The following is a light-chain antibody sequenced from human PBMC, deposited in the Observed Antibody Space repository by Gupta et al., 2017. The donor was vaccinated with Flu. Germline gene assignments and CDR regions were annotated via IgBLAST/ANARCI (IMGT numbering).Light chain of an antibody. Sequence: SPELTHEPSVSVALVPTVGMTCQGANLRNYYANWYQQKPGQAPLLVIYSKNNRPSGIPDRFSGSSSGNTASLTIAGEQAEDEADYYCNSQDSTGNQVVFGGGTSLTVL. CDR1: NLRNYY. V-gene: IGLV3-19*01. CDR3: NSQDSTGNQVV. J-gene: IGLJ3*02. CDR2: SKN.